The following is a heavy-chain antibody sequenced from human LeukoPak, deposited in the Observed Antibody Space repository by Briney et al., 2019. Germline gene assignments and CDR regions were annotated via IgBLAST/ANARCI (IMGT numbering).Heavy chain of an antibody. CDR3: ARHVRSDNWNAYYYMDV. D-gene: IGHD1-1*01. CDR2: IYYSGST. V-gene: IGHV4-59*08. Sequence: SETLSLTCTVSGGSISSYYWSWIRQPPGKGLEWIGYIYYSGSTSYNPSLKSRVTISVDTSKNQFSLKLSSVTAADTAVYYCARHVRSDNWNAYYYMDVWGKGTTVTVSS. CDR1: GGSISSYY. J-gene: IGHJ6*03.